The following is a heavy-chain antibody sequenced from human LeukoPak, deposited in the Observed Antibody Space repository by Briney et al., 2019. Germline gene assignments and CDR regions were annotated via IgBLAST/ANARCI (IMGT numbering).Heavy chain of an antibody. CDR3: ARGGYSYGPSDY. V-gene: IGHV4-59*01. D-gene: IGHD5-18*01. CDR2: IYYSGST. J-gene: IGHJ4*02. Sequence: PSETLSLTCTVSGGSLSSYYWSWIRQPPGKGLEWIGYIYYSGSTNYNPSLKSRVTISVDTSKNQFSLKLSSVTAADTAVYYCARGGYSYGPSDYWGQGTLVTVSS. CDR1: GGSLSSYY.